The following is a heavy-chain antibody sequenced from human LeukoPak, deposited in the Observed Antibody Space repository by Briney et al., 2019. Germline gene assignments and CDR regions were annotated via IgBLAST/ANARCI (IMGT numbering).Heavy chain of an antibody. V-gene: IGHV3-23*01. CDR1: GFTFSSYA. CDR3: AKDTRELPHTRYFDY. D-gene: IGHD1-26*01. Sequence: GGSLRLSCAASGFTFSSYAMSWVRQAPGKGLEWVSSISSSGGNTYYADSVKGRFTISRDNSKNTLYLQMNSLRAEDTAVYYCAKDTRELPHTRYFDYWGQGTLVTVSS. CDR2: ISSSGGNT. J-gene: IGHJ4*02.